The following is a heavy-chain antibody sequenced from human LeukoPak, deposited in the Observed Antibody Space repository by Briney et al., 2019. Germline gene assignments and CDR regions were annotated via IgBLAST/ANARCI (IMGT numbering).Heavy chain of an antibody. CDR2: IYYSGST. CDR1: GGSISSSSYY. D-gene: IGHD5-18*01. Sequence: SETLSLTCTVSGGSISSSSYYWGWIRQPPGKGLEWIGSIYYSGSTYYNPSLKSRVTISVDTSKNQFSLKLSSVTAADTAVYYCARGRYRFDPWGQGTLVTVSS. V-gene: IGHV4-39*07. J-gene: IGHJ5*02. CDR3: ARGRYRFDP.